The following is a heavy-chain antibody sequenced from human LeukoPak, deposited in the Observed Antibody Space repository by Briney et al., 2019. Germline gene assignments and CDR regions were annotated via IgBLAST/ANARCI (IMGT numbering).Heavy chain of an antibody. CDR1: GGSISSSSYY. Sequence: SETLSLTCTVSGGSISSSSYYWGWIRQPPGKGLEWIGSIYYSGSTYYNPSLKSRVTISVDTSKNQFSLKLSSVTAADTAVYYCARDSSVAAEPPGFDYWGQGTLVTVSS. J-gene: IGHJ4*02. D-gene: IGHD6-6*01. V-gene: IGHV4-39*07. CDR3: ARDSSVAAEPPGFDY. CDR2: IYYSGST.